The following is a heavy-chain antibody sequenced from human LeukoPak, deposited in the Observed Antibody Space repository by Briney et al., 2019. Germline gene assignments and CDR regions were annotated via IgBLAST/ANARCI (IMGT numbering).Heavy chain of an antibody. Sequence: SETLSLTCTVSGGSISSYYWSWIRQPAGKGLGWIGRIYTSGSTNYNPSLKSRVTMSVDTSKNQFSLKLSSVTAADTAVYYCARDEPLIAAAGTGFDPWGQGTLVTVSS. D-gene: IGHD6-13*01. CDR3: ARDEPLIAAAGTGFDP. J-gene: IGHJ5*02. CDR1: GGSISSYY. CDR2: IYTSGST. V-gene: IGHV4-4*07.